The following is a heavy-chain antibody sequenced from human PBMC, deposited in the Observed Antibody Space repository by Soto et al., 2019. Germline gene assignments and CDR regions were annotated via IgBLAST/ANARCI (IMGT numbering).Heavy chain of an antibody. CDR2: ISSSGSTI. D-gene: IGHD5-12*01. CDR3: ARERDGYNYAPFDY. Sequence: PVGSLRLSCAASGFTFSSYEMNWVRQAPGKGLEWVSYISSSGSTIYYADSVKGRFTISRDNAKNSLYLQMNSLRAEDTAVYYCARERDGYNYAPFDYWGQGTLVTVSS. CDR1: GFTFSSYE. J-gene: IGHJ4*02. V-gene: IGHV3-48*03.